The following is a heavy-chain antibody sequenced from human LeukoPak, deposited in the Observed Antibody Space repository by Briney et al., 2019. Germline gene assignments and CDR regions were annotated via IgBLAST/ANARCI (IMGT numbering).Heavy chain of an antibody. D-gene: IGHD3-10*01. V-gene: IGHV4-4*07. Sequence: PSETLSLTCTVSGGSISSYYWSWIRQPARKGLAWIGRIYTSGSTNYNPSLKSQVTMSVNTSKNQFSLKLSSVTAADTAGYYCPRGGCYYGWGESNWFDPWGQGTLVTVSS. CDR3: PRGGCYYGWGESNWFDP. J-gene: IGHJ5*02. CDR2: IYTSGST. CDR1: GGSISSYY.